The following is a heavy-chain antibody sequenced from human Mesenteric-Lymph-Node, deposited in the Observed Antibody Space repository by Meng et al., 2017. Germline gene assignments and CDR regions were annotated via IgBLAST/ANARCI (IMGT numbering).Heavy chain of an antibody. D-gene: IGHD2-2*02. CDR3: ARGIGGYCSSTSCYIPSFDY. CDR2: INHSRST. V-gene: IGHV4-34*01. CDR1: GGSFSGYY. Sequence: SETLSLTCAVYGGSFSGYYWSWIRQPPGKGLEWIGEINHSRSTNYNPSLKSRVTISVDTSKNQFSLKLSSVTAADTAVYYCARGIGGYCSSTSCYIPSFDYWGQGTLVTVSS. J-gene: IGHJ4*02.